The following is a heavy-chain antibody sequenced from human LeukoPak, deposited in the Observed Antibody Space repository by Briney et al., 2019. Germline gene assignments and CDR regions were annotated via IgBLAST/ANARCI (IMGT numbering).Heavy chain of an antibody. CDR2: ISAYNGNT. V-gene: IGHV1-18*01. J-gene: IGHJ3*01. CDR3: ARMHSSGWPLDAFDF. CDR1: GGTFSRYA. D-gene: IGHD6-19*01. Sequence: ASVKVSCKASGGTFSRYAISWVRQAPGQGLEWMGWISAYNGNTNYAQNFQGRVTMTTDTSTRTAYMELRSLRFDDTAVYYCARMHSSGWPLDAFDFWGQGTMVTVSS.